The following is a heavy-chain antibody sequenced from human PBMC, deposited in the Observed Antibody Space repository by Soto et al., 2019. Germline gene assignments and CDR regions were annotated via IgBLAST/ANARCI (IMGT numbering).Heavy chain of an antibody. Sequence: PSETLSLTCTVSGGSISSYYWSWIRQPPGKGLEWIGYIYYSGSTNYNPSLKSRVTISVDTSKNQFSLKLSSVTAADTAVYYCARHEGSGWYAYWGQGTLVTVSS. CDR1: GGSISSYY. J-gene: IGHJ4*02. D-gene: IGHD6-19*01. CDR2: IYYSGST. CDR3: ARHEGSGWYAY. V-gene: IGHV4-59*08.